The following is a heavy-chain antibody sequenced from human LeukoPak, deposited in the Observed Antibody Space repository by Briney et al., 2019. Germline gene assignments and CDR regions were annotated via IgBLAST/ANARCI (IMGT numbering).Heavy chain of an antibody. CDR2: ISSSGSTI. V-gene: IGHV3-21*04. Sequence: PGGSLRLSCAASGFTFSSYSMNWVRQAPGKGLEWVSSISSSGSTIYYADSVKGRFTISRDNSKNSLYLQMNSLRTEDTALYYCAKDSILTGSRGLNMDVWGKGTTVTVSS. D-gene: IGHD3-9*01. J-gene: IGHJ6*03. CDR1: GFTFSSYS. CDR3: AKDSILTGSRGLNMDV.